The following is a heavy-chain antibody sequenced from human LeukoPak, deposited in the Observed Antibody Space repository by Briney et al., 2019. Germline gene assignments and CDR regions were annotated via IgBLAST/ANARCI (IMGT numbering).Heavy chain of an antibody. CDR3: ARDLRDGYNTFDY. CDR2: TYYRSKWYN. D-gene: IGHD5-24*01. Sequence: SQTLSLTCAISGDSVSSNSAAWNWISQSPSKGLEWLGSTYYRSKWYNDYAVSVKSRITINPDTSKNQFSLQLNSVTPEDTAVYYCARDLRDGYNTFDYWGQGTLVTVSS. CDR1: GDSVSSNSAA. J-gene: IGHJ4*02. V-gene: IGHV6-1*01.